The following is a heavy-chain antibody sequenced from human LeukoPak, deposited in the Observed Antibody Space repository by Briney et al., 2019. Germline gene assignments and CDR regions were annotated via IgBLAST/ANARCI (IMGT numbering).Heavy chain of an antibody. V-gene: IGHV4-39*01. CDR1: GGSISSSSYY. J-gene: IGHJ5*02. CDR3: ARHDYINYVSWFDP. Sequence: SETLSLTCTVSGGSISSSSYYWGWIRQPPGKGLEWIGSIYYSGSTYYNPSLKSRVTISVDTSKNQFSLKLSSVTAADTAVYYCARHDYINYVSWFDPWGQGTLVTVSS. CDR2: IYYSGST. D-gene: IGHD4-11*01.